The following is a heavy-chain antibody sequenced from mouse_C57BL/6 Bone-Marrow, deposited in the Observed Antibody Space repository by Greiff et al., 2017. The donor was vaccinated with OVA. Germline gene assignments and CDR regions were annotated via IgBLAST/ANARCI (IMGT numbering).Heavy chain of an antibody. CDR1: GFSLTSYG. J-gene: IGHJ4*01. CDR3: ASRGYYYAMDY. CDR2: IWGVGST. V-gene: IGHV2-6*01. D-gene: IGHD3-1*01. Sequence: VQVVESGPGLVAPSQSLSITCTVSGFSLTSYGVEWGRQSPGKGLEWLGVIWGVGSTNYNSAHKSRLSISKDNSKSQVFLKRNSLQTDDTAMYYCASRGYYYAMDYWGQGTSVTVSS.